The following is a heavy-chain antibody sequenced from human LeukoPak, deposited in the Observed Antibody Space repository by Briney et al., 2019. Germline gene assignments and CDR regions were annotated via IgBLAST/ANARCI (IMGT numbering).Heavy chain of an antibody. D-gene: IGHD4/OR15-4a*01. CDR2: ISGSGGST. V-gene: IGHV3-23*01. J-gene: IGHJ6*02. Sequence: GGSLRLSCAASGLTFSSYAMSWVRQAPGKGLEWVSAISGSGGSTYYADSVKGRFTISRDNSKNTLYLQMNSLRAEDTAVYYCAKVLGAIYYYYGMDVWGQGTTVTVSS. CDR3: AKVLGAIYYYYGMDV. CDR1: GLTFSSYA.